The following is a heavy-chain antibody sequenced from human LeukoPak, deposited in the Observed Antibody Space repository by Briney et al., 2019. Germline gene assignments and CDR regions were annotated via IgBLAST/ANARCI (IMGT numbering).Heavy chain of an antibody. CDR2: IKEDGSQK. J-gene: IGHJ4*02. Sequence: GGSLRLSCVASGFTFSAYWMSWVRQAPGKGLEWVANIKEDGSQKYYVDSVKGRFTISRDNAKNSLYLQMNSLRAEDTALYYCAKGYYYDSSTFDYWGQGTLVTVSS. D-gene: IGHD3-22*01. CDR1: GFTFSAYW. CDR3: AKGYYYDSSTFDY. V-gene: IGHV3-7*03.